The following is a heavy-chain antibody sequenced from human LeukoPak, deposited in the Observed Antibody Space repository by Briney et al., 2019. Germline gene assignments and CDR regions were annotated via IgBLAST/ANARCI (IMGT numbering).Heavy chain of an antibody. D-gene: IGHD2-15*01. J-gene: IGHJ6*03. CDR1: GFTFSDYY. Sequence: GGSLRLSCASSGFTFSDYYIGWIRQVPGKRPNWVSYISSSGSTIYYADSVKDRFTISMDYAKNSLYLSMTSLSAKHTSVYSGARTSDVGRWQQRSQYYMDVWGKGTTVTVSS. CDR3: ARTSDVGRWQQRSQYYMDV. V-gene: IGHV3-11*04. CDR2: ISSSGSTI.